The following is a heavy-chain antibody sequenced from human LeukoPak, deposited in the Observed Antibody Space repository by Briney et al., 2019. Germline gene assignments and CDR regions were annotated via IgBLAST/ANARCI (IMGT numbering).Heavy chain of an antibody. CDR1: GFTFSHYE. J-gene: IGHJ4*02. Sequence: AGGSLRLSCAASGFTFSHYEMNWVRQAPGKGLEWVSYITSDNAISYTDSVRVRFIISRDYAKDSLYLHMNSLRVEDTAIYYCARSNYYDTSGHYSFDYWGQGTQVTVSS. V-gene: IGHV3-48*03. CDR3: ARSNYYDTSGHYSFDY. D-gene: IGHD3-22*01. CDR2: ITSDNAI.